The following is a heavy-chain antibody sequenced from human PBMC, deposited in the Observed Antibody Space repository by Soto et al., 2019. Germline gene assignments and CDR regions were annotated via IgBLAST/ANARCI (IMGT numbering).Heavy chain of an antibody. V-gene: IGHV1-18*01. CDR1: GYTFTTYG. Sequence: ASVKVSCKASGYTFTTYGISWVRQAPGQGLEWMGWISGYNGDPNYAQNLQGRVTMTTDISTSTAYMELRSLRSDDTAVYYCARGPNGFDYWGQGTLVTVSS. J-gene: IGHJ4*02. CDR2: ISGYNGDP. CDR3: ARGPNGFDY.